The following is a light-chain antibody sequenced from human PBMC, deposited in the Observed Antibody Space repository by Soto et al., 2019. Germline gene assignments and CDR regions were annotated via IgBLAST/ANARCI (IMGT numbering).Light chain of an antibody. V-gene: IGKV3-15*01. CDR2: GAS. CDR3: QQYNKWRQT. Sequence: EIVFAQSPATLSVTPGERITLSCRATQTIGQTLAWYLQRPGQAPSLLMYGASTRATDIPARFSGSGSGTDFTLTISSLQSEDFAVYYCQQYNKWRQTFGQGTKVDIK. J-gene: IGKJ1*01. CDR1: QTIGQT.